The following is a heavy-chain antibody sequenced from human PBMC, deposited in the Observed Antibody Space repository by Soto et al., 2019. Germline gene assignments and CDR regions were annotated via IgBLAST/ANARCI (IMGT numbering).Heavy chain of an antibody. CDR1: GFTFSSYS. CDR2: ISSSSSTI. CDR3: ARDAYDSSGYYPRLYYFDY. J-gene: IGHJ4*02. D-gene: IGHD3-22*01. Sequence: PGGSLRLSCAASGFTFSSYSMNWVRQAPGKGLEWVSYISSSSSTIYYADSVKGRFTISRDNAKNSLYLQMNSLRDEDTAVYYCARDAYDSSGYYPRLYYFDYWGQGTLVTVSS. V-gene: IGHV3-48*02.